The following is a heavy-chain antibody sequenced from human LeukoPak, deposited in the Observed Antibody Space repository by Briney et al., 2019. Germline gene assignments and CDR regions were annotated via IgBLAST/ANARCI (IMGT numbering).Heavy chain of an antibody. CDR2: ISYDGSNK. CDR1: GFTFSSYA. Sequence: GGPLRLSCAASGFTFSSYAMHWVRQAPGKGLEWVAVISYDGSNKYYADSVKGRFTISRDNSKNTLYLQMNSLRAEDTAVYYCARDGIGSYCSSTSCLNWFDPWGQGTLVTVSS. V-gene: IGHV3-30-3*01. D-gene: IGHD2-2*01. J-gene: IGHJ5*02. CDR3: ARDGIGSYCSSTSCLNWFDP.